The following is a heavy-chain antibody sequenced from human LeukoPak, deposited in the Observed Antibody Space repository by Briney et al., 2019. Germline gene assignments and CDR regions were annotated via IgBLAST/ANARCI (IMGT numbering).Heavy chain of an antibody. D-gene: IGHD3-3*01. CDR3: ARDHGRFGMDV. CDR2: IWYDGSNK. Sequence: QPGGSLRLSCAASGFTFSSYGMHWVRQAPGKGLEWVAVIWYDGSNKYYADSVKGRFTISRDNSKNTLYLQMNSLRAEDTAVYYCARDHGRFGMDVWGQGTTVTVSS. CDR1: GFTFSSYG. J-gene: IGHJ6*02. V-gene: IGHV3-33*01.